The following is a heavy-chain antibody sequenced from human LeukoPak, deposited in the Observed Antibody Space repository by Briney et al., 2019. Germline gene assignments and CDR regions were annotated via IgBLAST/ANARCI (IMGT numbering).Heavy chain of an antibody. V-gene: IGHV3-74*01. CDR1: GFTFSNYW. D-gene: IGHD3-3*01. CDR3: ARDWSYDFWSGYYMED. Sequence: GGSLRLSCAASGFTFSNYWMHWVRQAPGKGLVWVSRNKSDGNSTSYADSVKGRFTISRDNAKNTLYLQINSLRAEDTAVYYCARDWSYDFWSGYYMEDWGQGTLVTVSS. CDR2: NKSDGNST. J-gene: IGHJ4*02.